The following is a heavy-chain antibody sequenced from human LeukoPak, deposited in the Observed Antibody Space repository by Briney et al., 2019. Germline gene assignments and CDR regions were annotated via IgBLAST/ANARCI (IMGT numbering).Heavy chain of an antibody. CDR1: GGSISSSSYY. CDR2: IYYSGST. J-gene: IGHJ5*02. V-gene: IGHV4-39*07. CDR3: ARDGITMVRGVIRVSFDP. D-gene: IGHD3-10*01. Sequence: SETLSLTCTVSGGSISSSSYYWGWIRQPPGKGLEWIGSIYYSGSTYYNPSLKSRVTISVDTSKNQFSLKLSSVTAADTAVYYCARDGITMVRGVIRVSFDPWGQGTLVTVSS.